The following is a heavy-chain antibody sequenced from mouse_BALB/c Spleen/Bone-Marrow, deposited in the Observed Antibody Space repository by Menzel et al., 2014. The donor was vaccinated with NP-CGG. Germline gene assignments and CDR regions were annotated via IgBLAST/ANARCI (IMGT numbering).Heavy chain of an antibody. V-gene: IGHV2-9*02. J-gene: IGHJ3*01. CDR2: IWAGGST. D-gene: IGHD1-1*01. Sequence: VQRVESGPGLVAPSQSLSITCTVSEFSLTSYGVHWVRQPPGKGLEWLGVIWAGGSTNYNSALMSRLSISKDNSKSQVFLKMNSLQTDDTAMYYCARGGSGRAWFAYWGQGTLVTVSA. CDR1: EFSLTSYG. CDR3: ARGGSGRAWFAY.